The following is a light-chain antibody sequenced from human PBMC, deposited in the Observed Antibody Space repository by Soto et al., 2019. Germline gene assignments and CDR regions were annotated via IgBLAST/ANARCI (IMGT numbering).Light chain of an antibody. Sequence: DIQMTQSPSSLSASVGDRVTISCQSSQDITNFLIWYQQKPGKAPKLLIYDASNLETGVPSRFSGSGSGTDFYFTISSLQPEDSATYYCQQCNTRPYTFGQGTKLEIK. J-gene: IGKJ2*01. CDR3: QQCNTRPYT. CDR1: QDITNF. V-gene: IGKV1-33*01. CDR2: DAS.